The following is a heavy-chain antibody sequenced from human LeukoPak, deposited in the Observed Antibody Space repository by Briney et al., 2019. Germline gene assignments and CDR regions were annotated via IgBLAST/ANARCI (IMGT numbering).Heavy chain of an antibody. CDR2: IKSDGRT. CDR1: GFTFSSYW. Sequence: GGSLRLSCAASGFTFSSYWMHWVRHAPGKGLVWVSRIKSDGRTNYADSVKGRCTISRDNAKNTICLQMNSLRAEDTGVYYCARAPSEIGGYYPEYFRHWGQGTLVTVSS. D-gene: IGHD3-22*01. J-gene: IGHJ1*01. CDR3: ARAPSEIGGYYPEYFRH. V-gene: IGHV3-74*01.